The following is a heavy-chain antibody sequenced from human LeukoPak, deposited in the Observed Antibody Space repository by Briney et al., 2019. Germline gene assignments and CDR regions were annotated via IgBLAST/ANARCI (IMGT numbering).Heavy chain of an antibody. V-gene: IGHV3-11*04. CDR2: ISSSGSTI. CDR3: ARGGPIYCSGDSCYPGDY. D-gene: IGHD2-15*01. CDR1: GFTFSDYY. Sequence: PGGSLRLSCVASGFTFSDYYMSWIRQAPGKGLEWVSYISSSGSTIYYADSVKGRFTISRDNARNTLYLQMNSLRAEDTAVYYCARGGPIYCSGDSCYPGDYWGQGTLVTVSS. J-gene: IGHJ4*02.